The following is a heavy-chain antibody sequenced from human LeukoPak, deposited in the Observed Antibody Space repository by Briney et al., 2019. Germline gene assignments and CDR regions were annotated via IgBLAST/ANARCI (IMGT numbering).Heavy chain of an antibody. J-gene: IGHJ4*02. CDR1: GGTFSSYA. CDR2: IIPIFGIA. CDR3: ARGYSYGSTYFDY. D-gene: IGHD5-18*01. V-gene: IGHV1-69*04. Sequence: SVKVSCKASGGTFSSYAISWVRQAPGQGLEWMGRIIPIFGIANYAQKFQGRVTITAGKSTSTAYMELSSLRSEDTAVYYCARGYSYGSTYFDYWGQGTLVTVSS.